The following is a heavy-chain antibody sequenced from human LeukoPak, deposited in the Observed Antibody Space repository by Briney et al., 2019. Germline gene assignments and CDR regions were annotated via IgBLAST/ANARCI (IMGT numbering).Heavy chain of an antibody. V-gene: IGHV4-31*03. J-gene: IGHJ4*02. CDR2: IYYSGST. Sequence: SETLSLTCTVSGGSISSGGYYWSWIRQHPGKGLEWSGYIYYSGSTYYNPSLKSRVTISVDTSKNQFSLKLSSVTAADTAVYYCAGALTEQWLVGNWGQGTLVTVSS. CDR1: GGSISSGGYY. CDR3: AGALTEQWLVGN. D-gene: IGHD6-19*01.